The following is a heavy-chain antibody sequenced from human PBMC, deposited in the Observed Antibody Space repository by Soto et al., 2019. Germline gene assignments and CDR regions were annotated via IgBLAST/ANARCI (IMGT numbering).Heavy chain of an antibody. J-gene: IGHJ4*02. CDR2: ISSSSSYI. D-gene: IGHD1-1*01. CDR1: GFTFSSYS. V-gene: IGHV3-21*01. Sequence: EVQLVESGGGLVKPGGSLRLSCAASGFTFSSYSMNWVRQAPGKGLEWVSSISSSSSYIYYADSVKGRFTISRDNAKNSLYLSMNSLRAEDTAVYYCARGGFGGTTGTLREYYFDYWGQGTLVTVSS. CDR3: ARGGFGGTTGTLREYYFDY.